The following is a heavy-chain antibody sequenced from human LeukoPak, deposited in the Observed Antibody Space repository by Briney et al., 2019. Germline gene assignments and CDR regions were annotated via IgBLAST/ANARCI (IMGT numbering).Heavy chain of an antibody. V-gene: IGHV1-46*01. CDR1: GYTFTSYY. D-gene: IGHD2-15*01. CDR2: INPSGGST. J-gene: IGHJ4*02. CDR3: ARGCTGGSCYLIDY. Sequence: GASVKVSCKASGYTFTSYYMHWVRQAPGQGLEWMAVINPSGGSTTYAQKFQGRVTMTTDTSTSTVYMELSSLRSEDTAVYFCARGCTGGSCYLIDYWGQGTLVTVSS.